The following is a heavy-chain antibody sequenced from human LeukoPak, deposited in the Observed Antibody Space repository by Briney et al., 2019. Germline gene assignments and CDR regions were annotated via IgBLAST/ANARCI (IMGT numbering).Heavy chain of an antibody. CDR1: GFTFSSYS. Sequence: GGSLRLSCAASGFTFSSYSMKWVRQAPRKGLEWVSSISSSSSYIYYADSVKGRFTISRDNAKNSLFLQLNSLRVEDTAVYYCAADVGYDWGQGTLVTVSS. V-gene: IGHV3-21*04. CDR2: ISSSSSYI. CDR3: AADVGYD. J-gene: IGHJ4*02. D-gene: IGHD5-18*01.